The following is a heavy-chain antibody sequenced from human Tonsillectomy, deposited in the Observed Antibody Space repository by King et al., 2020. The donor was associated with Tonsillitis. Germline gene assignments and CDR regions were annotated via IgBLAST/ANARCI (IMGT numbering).Heavy chain of an antibody. V-gene: IGHV3-48*01. CDR2: ISSGSNAI. Sequence: VQLVESGGGLVQPGGSLRLSCAASGFTFRNYDMKGVRQAPGKRLEWGSYISSGSNAIYYADTVKGRCTISRYNAKNSLFLQMNSLRAEDTAVDYCARGASSNGGRYGSYFDFWGQGALVTVSS. D-gene: IGHD2-8*01. CDR1: GFTFRNYD. J-gene: IGHJ4*02. CDR3: ARGASSNGGRYGSYFDF.